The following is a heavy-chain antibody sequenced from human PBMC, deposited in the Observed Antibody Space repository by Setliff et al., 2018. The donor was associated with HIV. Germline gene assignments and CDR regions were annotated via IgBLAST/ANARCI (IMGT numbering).Heavy chain of an antibody. CDR2: INLNSGGT. Sequence: ASVKVSCKASGYTSTGYYVHWVRQAPGQGLEWMGRINLNSGGTTYAQRFQGRVTMTWDTSISTAYMELSRLTSDDTAVYYCARSSIREYLLYYWGHGTLVTVSS. D-gene: IGHD2-2*02. CDR1: GYTSTGYY. J-gene: IGHJ4*01. V-gene: IGHV1-2*06. CDR3: ARSSIREYLLYY.